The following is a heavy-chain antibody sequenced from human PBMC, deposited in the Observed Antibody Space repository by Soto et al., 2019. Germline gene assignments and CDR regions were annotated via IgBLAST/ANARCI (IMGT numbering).Heavy chain of an antibody. CDR3: TTDPGYITIFGVAGGDFDP. V-gene: IGHV3-21*06. J-gene: IGHJ5*02. Sequence: GGSLRLSCAASGFTFTRYSMNWVRQAPGKGLEWVSSISSTTNYIYYGDSMKGRFTISRDNAKNSLYLEMNGLRAEDTAVYYCTTDPGYITIFGVAGGDFDPWGQGTLVTVSS. D-gene: IGHD3-3*01. CDR1: GFTFTRYS. CDR2: ISSTTNYI.